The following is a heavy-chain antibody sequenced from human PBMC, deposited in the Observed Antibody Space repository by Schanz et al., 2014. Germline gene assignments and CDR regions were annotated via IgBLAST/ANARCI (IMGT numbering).Heavy chain of an antibody. CDR2: ISGSGGST. CDR3: ARPIYDLWSGSFDY. D-gene: IGHD3-3*01. J-gene: IGHJ4*02. CDR1: GFTFSSYG. Sequence: EVQLVESGGGLVQPGGSLRLSCAASGFTFSSYGMSWVRQAPGKGLEWVSAISGSGGSTYYADSVKGRFTISRDNSKNTLYLQLNSLRAEDTAVYYCARPIYDLWSGSFDYWGQGTLVTVSS. V-gene: IGHV3-23*04.